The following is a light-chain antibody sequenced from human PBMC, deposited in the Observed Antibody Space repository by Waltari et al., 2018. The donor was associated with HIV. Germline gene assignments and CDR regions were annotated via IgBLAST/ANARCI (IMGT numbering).Light chain of an antibody. CDR1: TGAVTSGHH. CDR2: DAT. Sequence: HAVVTQEPSLTVSPGGTVTLTCRSSTGAVTSGHHPSWFQQRPGQAPRTLIYDATNKLPWTPARFSGSLLGGKASLTLSGAQPDDEADYYCLLSYSGARPWVFGGGTKLTVL. CDR3: LLSYSGARPWV. V-gene: IGLV7-46*01. J-gene: IGLJ3*02.